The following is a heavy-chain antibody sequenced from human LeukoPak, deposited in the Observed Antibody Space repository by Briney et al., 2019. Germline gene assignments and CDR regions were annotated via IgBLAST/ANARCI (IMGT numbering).Heavy chain of an antibody. CDR3: AREGWELLLAFDI. D-gene: IGHD1-26*01. V-gene: IGHV4-4*07. Sequence: SETVSLTCTVSGGSISTYYWTWIPQPAGKGLEWIGRIYTSGSTNYNPSLKSRVTMSVDTSKNQFSLKLSSVTAADTAVYYCAREGWELLLAFDIWGQGTMVTVSS. CDR1: GGSISTYY. J-gene: IGHJ3*02. CDR2: IYTSGST.